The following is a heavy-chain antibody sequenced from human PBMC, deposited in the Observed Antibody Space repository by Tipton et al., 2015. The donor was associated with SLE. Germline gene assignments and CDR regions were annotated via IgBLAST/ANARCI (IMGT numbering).Heavy chain of an antibody. CDR2: IGAAGDT. J-gene: IGHJ2*01. CDR3: VREGVIGSSAWYDWFFDL. Sequence: GSLRLSCAASGFTFSSSDMHWVRQRIGKGLEWVSAIGAAGDTYYPDSVKGRFTISRENARNSFYLQVNSLRAEDTAVYYCVREGVIGSSAWYDWFFDLWGRGTLVTVSS. CDR1: GFTFSSSD. D-gene: IGHD6-19*01. V-gene: IGHV3-13*01.